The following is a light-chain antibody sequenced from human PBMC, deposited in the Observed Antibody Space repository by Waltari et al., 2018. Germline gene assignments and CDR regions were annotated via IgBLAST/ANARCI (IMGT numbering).Light chain of an antibody. Sequence: EIVMPQSPATLYMSPGARATLSCRASQSVGNRLAWYQQKPGQTPRLLIYGASTRATGVPDRISGSGSGTEFTLTISSLQSEDFAIYYCQQYNNWPPKITFGQGTRLEIK. J-gene: IGKJ5*01. CDR3: QQYNNWPPKIT. V-gene: IGKV3-15*01. CDR2: GAS. CDR1: QSVGNR.